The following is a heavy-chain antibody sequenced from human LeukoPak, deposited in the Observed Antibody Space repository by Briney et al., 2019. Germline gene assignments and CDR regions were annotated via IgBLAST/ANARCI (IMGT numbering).Heavy chain of an antibody. CDR1: GFTFDDYA. Sequence: GGSLRLSCAASGFTFDDYAMHWVRQAPGKGLEWVSGISWNSGSIGYADSVKGRFTISRDNAKNSLYLQMNSLRAEDTAVYYCAAGTTSYGMDVWGQGTTVTVSS. CDR3: AAGTTSYGMDV. CDR2: ISWNSGSI. V-gene: IGHV3-9*01. D-gene: IGHD1-7*01. J-gene: IGHJ6*02.